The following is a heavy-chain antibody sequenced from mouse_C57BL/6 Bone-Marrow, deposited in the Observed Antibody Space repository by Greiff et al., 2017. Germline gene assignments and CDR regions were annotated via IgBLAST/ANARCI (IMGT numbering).Heavy chain of an antibody. V-gene: IGHV1-55*01. J-gene: IGHJ1*03. CDR1: GYTFTSYW. CDR2: IYPGSGST. CDR3: ARPYGSSNWYFDV. D-gene: IGHD1-1*01. Sequence: QVQLQQSGAELVKPGASVKMSCKASGYTFTSYWITWVKQRPGQGLEWIGDIYPGSGSTNYNEKFKSKATLTVDTSSSTAYMQLSSLTSEDSAVYYCARPYGSSNWYFDVWGTGTTVTVSS.